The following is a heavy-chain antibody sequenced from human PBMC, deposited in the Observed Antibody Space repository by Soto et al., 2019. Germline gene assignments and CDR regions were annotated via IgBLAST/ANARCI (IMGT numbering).Heavy chain of an antibody. CDR1: GGSISAYY. V-gene: IGHV4-59*01. CDR2: IFHSGST. Sequence: QVQLQESGPGLVKASETLSLSCTVSGGSISAYYWIWIRQPPGKGLEWIGNIFHSGSTNYNPSLKSRVTISVDTSKNQFSLKLTSVTAADTAVYYCARGDESSSWYLVVRYWGQGTLVTVSS. J-gene: IGHJ4*02. D-gene: IGHD6-13*01. CDR3: ARGDESSSWYLVVRY.